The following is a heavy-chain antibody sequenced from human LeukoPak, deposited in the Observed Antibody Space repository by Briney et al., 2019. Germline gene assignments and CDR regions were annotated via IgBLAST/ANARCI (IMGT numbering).Heavy chain of an antibody. CDR2: ISGYNGNT. Sequence: ASVKVSCKASGYTFSSYGISWVRQAPGQGLEWMGWISGYNGNTNYAQKLQGRVTMTTDTSTSTAYMELRSLRSDDTAVYYCAREMLGYCSSTSCYITPPGDYWGQGTLVTVSS. CDR3: AREMLGYCSSTSCYITPPGDY. D-gene: IGHD2-2*02. J-gene: IGHJ4*02. CDR1: GYTFSSYG. V-gene: IGHV1-18*01.